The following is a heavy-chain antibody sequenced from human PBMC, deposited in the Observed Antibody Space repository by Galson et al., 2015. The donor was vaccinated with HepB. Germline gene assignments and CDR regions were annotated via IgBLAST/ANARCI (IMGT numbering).Heavy chain of an antibody. Sequence: SVKVSCKASGYTFTSYAMHWVRQAPGQRLEWMGWINAGNGNTKYSQKFQGRVTITRDTSASTAYMELSSLRSEDTAVYYCARDRVVVAYYYYYGMDVWGQGTTVTVSS. J-gene: IGHJ6*02. CDR3: ARDRVVVAYYYYYGMDV. CDR1: GYTFTSYA. D-gene: IGHD2-15*01. V-gene: IGHV1-3*01. CDR2: INAGNGNT.